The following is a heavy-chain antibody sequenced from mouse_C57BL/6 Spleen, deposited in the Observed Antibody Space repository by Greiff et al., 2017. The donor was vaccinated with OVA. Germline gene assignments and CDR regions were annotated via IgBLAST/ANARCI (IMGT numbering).Heavy chain of an antibody. CDR3: ARQDSSGG. J-gene: IGHJ3*01. CDR2: ISSGGSYT. CDR1: GFTFSSYG. V-gene: IGHV5-6*01. Sequence: EVQLVESGGDLVKPGGSLKLSCAASGFTFSSYGMSWVRQTPDKRLEWVATISSGGSYTYYPDSVKGRFTISRDNAKNTLYLQMSSLKSEDTAMYYCARQDSSGGWGQGTLVTVSA. D-gene: IGHD3-2*02.